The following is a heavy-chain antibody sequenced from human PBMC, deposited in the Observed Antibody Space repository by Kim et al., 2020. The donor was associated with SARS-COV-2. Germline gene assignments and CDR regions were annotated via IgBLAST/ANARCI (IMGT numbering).Heavy chain of an antibody. Sequence: GGSLRLSCAASGFTFSDYYMSWIRQAPGKGLEWVSYISSSSSYTNYADSVKGRFTISRDNAKNSLYLQMNSLRAEDTAVYYCARVPGYYDSSGYYDWYFDLWGRGTLVTVSS. D-gene: IGHD3-22*01. V-gene: IGHV3-11*06. CDR1: GFTFSDYY. CDR3: ARVPGYYDSSGYYDWYFDL. J-gene: IGHJ2*01. CDR2: ISSSSSYT.